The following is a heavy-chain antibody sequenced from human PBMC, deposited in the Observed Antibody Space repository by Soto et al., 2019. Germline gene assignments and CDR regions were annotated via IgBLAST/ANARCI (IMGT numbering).Heavy chain of an antibody. D-gene: IGHD3-22*01. CDR3: AREYYYDTTGCFDY. Sequence: SETLSLSCTVSDGSISRGAYYWSWIRQHPGKGLEWIGYIYYSGSTYYNPSLKSRVTISVDTSKNQFSLKLSSVTAADTAVYYCAREYYYDTTGCFDYWGQGTLVTVSS. V-gene: IGHV4-31*03. J-gene: IGHJ4*02. CDR1: DGSISRGAYY. CDR2: IYYSGST.